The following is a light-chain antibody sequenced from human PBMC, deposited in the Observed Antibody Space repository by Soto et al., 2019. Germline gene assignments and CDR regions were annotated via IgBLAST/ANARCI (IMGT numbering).Light chain of an antibody. CDR2: DAS. Sequence: PGERATLSCSASQSVTSTYLAWYQRKPGQAPRLLIYDASSRATGIPDRFSGSGPGTEFTPTISSLQSQDFAVYYCQQYKSWPKITFGQGTRPEIK. CDR1: QSVTSTY. J-gene: IGKJ5*01. CDR3: QQYKSWPKIT. V-gene: IGKV3D-15*01.